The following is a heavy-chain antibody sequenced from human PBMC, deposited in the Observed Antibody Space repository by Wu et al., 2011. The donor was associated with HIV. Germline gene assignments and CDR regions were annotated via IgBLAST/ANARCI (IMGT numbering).Heavy chain of an antibody. CDR2: LIPLFGAT. D-gene: IGHD2-8*01. CDR3: ARAPNPGRYFDL. J-gene: IGHJ2*01. V-gene: IGHV1-69*06. Sequence: QVQRGAGLGLTVKKPWVLGERSPARRLEALSRYSFSWVRQAPGQGLEWMGGLIPLFGATDYAQKFQGRITISADTSTTTVYMDLSSLRSEDTAVYFCARAPNPGRYFDLWGRGTLVTVSS. CDR1: EALSRYS.